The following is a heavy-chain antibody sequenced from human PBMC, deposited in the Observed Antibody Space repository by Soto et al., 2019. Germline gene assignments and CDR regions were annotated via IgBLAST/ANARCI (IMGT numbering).Heavy chain of an antibody. CDR3: AREEAYCSGGSCTDAFDI. J-gene: IGHJ3*02. CDR1: GGTFSSYT. V-gene: IGHV1-69*04. CDR2: IIPILGIA. D-gene: IGHD2-15*01. Sequence: SVKVSCKASGGTFSSYTISWVRQAPGQGLEWMGRIIPILGIANYAQKFQGRVTITADKSTSTAYMELSSLRSEDTAVYYCAREEAYCSGGSCTDAFDIWGQGTMVTVSS.